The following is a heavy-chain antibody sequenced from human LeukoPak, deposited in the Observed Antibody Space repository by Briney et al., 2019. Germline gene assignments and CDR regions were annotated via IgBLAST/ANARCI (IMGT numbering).Heavy chain of an antibody. CDR3: ARLDRPGGSADY. Sequence: SETLSLTCPVSGGSISSSSYYWGWIRQPPGKGLEWIGSIFYSGSTYYNPSLKSRVTISVDTSKNQFSLKLSSVTAADTAVYYCARLDRPGGSADYWGQGTLVTVSS. J-gene: IGHJ4*02. CDR1: GGSISSSSYY. V-gene: IGHV4-39*01. CDR2: IFYSGST.